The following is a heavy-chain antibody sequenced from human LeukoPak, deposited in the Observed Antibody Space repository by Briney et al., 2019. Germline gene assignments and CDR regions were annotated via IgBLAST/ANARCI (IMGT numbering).Heavy chain of an antibody. CDR1: GFTFSSYS. CDR2: ISSSSSYI. V-gene: IGHV3-21*01. D-gene: IGHD3-10*01. CDR3: ARDTSYFMVRGVVDY. J-gene: IGHJ4*02. Sequence: GGSLRLSCAASGFTFSSYSMNWVRQAPGKGLEWVSSISSSSSYIYYADSVKGRFTISRDNAKNSLYLQMNSLRAEDTAVYYCARDTSYFMVRGVVDYWGQGTLVTVSS.